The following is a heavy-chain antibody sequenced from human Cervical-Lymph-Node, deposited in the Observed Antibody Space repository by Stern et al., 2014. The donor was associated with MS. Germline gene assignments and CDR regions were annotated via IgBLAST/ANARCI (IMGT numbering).Heavy chain of an antibody. CDR1: GYTFPSYY. V-gene: IGHV1-46*03. J-gene: IGHJ4*02. Sequence: VQLVESGAEVKKPGASVKVSCKASGYTFPSYYIHWVRQAPGQGLECMGIINPSGGSTSYAQKFQGRLTMTRDTSTSTVYMELSSLRSEDTAVYYCDRVAMTSLDYWGQGTLVTVSS. CDR3: DRVAMTSLDY. CDR2: INPSGGST.